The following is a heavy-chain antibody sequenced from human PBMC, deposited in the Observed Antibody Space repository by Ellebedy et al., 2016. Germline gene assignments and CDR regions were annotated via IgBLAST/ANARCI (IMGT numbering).Heavy chain of an antibody. CDR3: ARDLGRYYDSSGYVVY. CDR1: GGTFSSYA. CDR2: IIPILGIA. D-gene: IGHD3-22*01. Sequence: ASVKVSCKASGGTFSSYAISWVRQAPGQGLDWMGRIIPILGIANYAQKFQGRVTITADKSTSTAYMELSSLRSEDTAVYYCARDLGRYYDSSGYVVYWGQGTLVTVSS. J-gene: IGHJ4*02. V-gene: IGHV1-69*04.